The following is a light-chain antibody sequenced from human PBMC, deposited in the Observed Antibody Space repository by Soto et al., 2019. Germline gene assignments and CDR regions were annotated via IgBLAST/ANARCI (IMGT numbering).Light chain of an antibody. Sequence: QSVLTEPACVSVSPGQSITISCTGTGSDVGAYNYVSWYQHHPGKAPKLMIYEVTNRPSGVSNRFSGSKSGNTASLTISGLQAEDEADYYCNSYTTNSNRVFGTGTKVTVL. J-gene: IGLJ1*01. CDR3: NSYTTNSNRV. V-gene: IGLV2-14*01. CDR1: GSDVGAYNY. CDR2: EVT.